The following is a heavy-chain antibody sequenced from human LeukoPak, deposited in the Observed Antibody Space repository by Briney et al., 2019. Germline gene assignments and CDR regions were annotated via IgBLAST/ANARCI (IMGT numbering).Heavy chain of an antibody. CDR3: ARGLGKAAANVFGGYTMDV. J-gene: IGHJ6*02. CDR1: GFTVDSNY. V-gene: IGHV3-66*02. Sequence: GGSLRLSCAASGFTVDSNYMSWVRQAPGKGLEWVSLIYTGGSTYYADSVRGRFTISRDNSKNTLYLQMNSLSPEDTAVYYCARGLGKAAANVFGGYTMDVWGQGTTVTVSS. CDR2: IYTGGST. D-gene: IGHD6-13*01.